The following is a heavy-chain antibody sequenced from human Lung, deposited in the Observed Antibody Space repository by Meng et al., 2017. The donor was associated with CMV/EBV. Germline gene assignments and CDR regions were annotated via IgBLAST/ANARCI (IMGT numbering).Heavy chain of an antibody. Sequence: SXTLSLXCTVSGGSIFNYYWSWIRRPPGKGLEWIGYIYYSGNTNYNPSLKSRVTISVDTSKDQFSLKLSSVTAADTAVYYCARGDSGYDTPDYWGQGTLVTVSS. CDR2: IYYSGNT. V-gene: IGHV4-59*01. CDR3: ARGDSGYDTPDY. J-gene: IGHJ4*02. CDR1: GGSIFNYY. D-gene: IGHD5-12*01.